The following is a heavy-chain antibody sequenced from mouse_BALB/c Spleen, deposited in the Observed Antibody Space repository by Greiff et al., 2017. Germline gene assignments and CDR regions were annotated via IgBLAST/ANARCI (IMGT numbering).Heavy chain of an antibody. CDR1: GFNIKDTY. CDR3: ARSYGYGGYFDY. D-gene: IGHD2-2*01. V-gene: IGHV14-3*02. J-gene: IGHJ2*01. Sequence: EVQLQQSGAELVKPGASVKLSCTASGFNIKDTYMHWVKQRPEQGLEWIGRIDPANGNTKYDPKFQGKATITADTASNTAYLQLSSLTSEDTAVYDFARSYGYGGYFDYWGQGTTLTVSS. CDR2: IDPANGNT.